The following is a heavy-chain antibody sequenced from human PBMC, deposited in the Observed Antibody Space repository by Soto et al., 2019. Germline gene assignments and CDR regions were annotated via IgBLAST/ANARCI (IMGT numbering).Heavy chain of an antibody. V-gene: IGHV4-38-2*02. D-gene: IGHD1-1*01. CDR2: IYPSVSS. CDR1: GFAISRGYY. CDR3: AREKVGTTFFDN. Sequence: SETLSLTCNVSGFAISRGYYWSWVRQPPGKGLEWIGSIYPSVSSYHNPSLESRLTLSIDTSKNQFTLKLASVTAADTALYYCAREKVGTTFFDNWGQGAQVTVSS. J-gene: IGHJ4*02.